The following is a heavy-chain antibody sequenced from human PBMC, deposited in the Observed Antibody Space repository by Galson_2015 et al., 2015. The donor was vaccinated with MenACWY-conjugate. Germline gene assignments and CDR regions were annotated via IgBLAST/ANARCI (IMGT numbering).Heavy chain of an antibody. V-gene: IGHV3-74*01. D-gene: IGHD1-26*01. CDR2: T. CDR3: AKSRGASFYFDS. Sequence: TPYADSVQDRFPLSRDNAKNPLYLQMNSLRPEDTAVFYCAKSRGASFYFDSWGQGTLVTVSS. J-gene: IGHJ4*02.